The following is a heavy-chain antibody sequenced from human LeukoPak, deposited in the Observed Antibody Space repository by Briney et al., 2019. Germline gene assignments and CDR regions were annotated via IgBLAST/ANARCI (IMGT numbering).Heavy chain of an antibody. CDR3: AFLWFGELLSTFDY. D-gene: IGHD3-10*01. Sequence: GFXXXSYGMSWVRQAPGKGLEWVSAISGSGGSTYYADSVKGRFTISRDNSKNTLYLQMNSLRAEDTAVYYCAFLWFGELLSTFDYWGQGTLVTVSS. J-gene: IGHJ4*02. V-gene: IGHV3-23*01. CDR1: GFXXXSYG. CDR2: ISGSGGST.